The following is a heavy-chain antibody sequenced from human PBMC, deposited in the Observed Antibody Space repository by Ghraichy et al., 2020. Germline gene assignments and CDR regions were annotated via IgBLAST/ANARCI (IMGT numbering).Heavy chain of an antibody. D-gene: IGHD6-13*01. CDR2: TYYRSKWYN. CDR1: GDSVSSNSAA. V-gene: IGHV6-1*01. CDR3: ARVRNPRRIAAAGSLGWYFDL. J-gene: IGHJ2*01. Sequence: SQTLSLTCAISGDSVSSNSAAWNWIRQSPSRGLEWLGRTYYRSKWYNDYAVSVKSRITINPDTSKNQFSLQLNSVTPEDTAVYYCARVRNPRRIAAAGSLGWYFDLWGRGTLVTVSS.